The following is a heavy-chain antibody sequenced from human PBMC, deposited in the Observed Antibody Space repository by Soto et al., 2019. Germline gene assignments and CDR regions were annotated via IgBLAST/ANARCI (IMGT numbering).Heavy chain of an antibody. J-gene: IGHJ4*02. V-gene: IGHV4-59*01. CDR3: AKTAVGAKELFAY. Sequence: SETLSLTCTVSGGSISSYYWSWIRQPPGKGLEWIGYIYYSGSTNYHPSLKSRVTISVDTSKNQFSLKLSSVTAADTAVYYCAKTAVGAKELFAYWGQGTLVTVSS. D-gene: IGHD1-26*01. CDR1: GGSISSYY. CDR2: IYYSGST.